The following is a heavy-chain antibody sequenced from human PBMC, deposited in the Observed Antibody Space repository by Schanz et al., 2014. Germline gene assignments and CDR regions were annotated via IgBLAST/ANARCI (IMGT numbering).Heavy chain of an antibody. CDR1: GFTFSSYA. V-gene: IGHV3-23*01. D-gene: IGHD6-13*01. J-gene: IGHJ4*02. CDR3: AKDLAAVGVFDY. Sequence: QLLESGGGLVQPGGSLRLSCAASGFTFSSYAMSWVRQAPGKGLEWISAISGSGVSTHYADSVKGRFTISRDNSKSTLYLQVNSLRPEDTAIYYCAKDLAAVGVFDYWGQGSLVTVSP. CDR2: ISGSGVST.